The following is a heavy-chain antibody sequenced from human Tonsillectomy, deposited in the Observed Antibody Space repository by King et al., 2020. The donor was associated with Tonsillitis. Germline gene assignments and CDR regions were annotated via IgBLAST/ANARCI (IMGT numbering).Heavy chain of an antibody. V-gene: IGHV2-26*01. CDR3: ARLYSNYYFYYYYYMDV. CDR1: GFSLSNARMG. Sequence: TLKESGPVLVKPTETLTLTCTVSGFSLSNARMGVSWIRQPPGNALEWLAHIFSNDEKSYSTSLKSRLTISKDTSKSQVVLTMNNMDPVETATYYCARLYSNYYFYYYYYMDVWGKGTTVTVSS. D-gene: IGHD4-11*01. J-gene: IGHJ6*03. CDR2: IFSNDEK.